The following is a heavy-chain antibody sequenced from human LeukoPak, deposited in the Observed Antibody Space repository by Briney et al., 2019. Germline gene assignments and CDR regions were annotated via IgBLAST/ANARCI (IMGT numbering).Heavy chain of an antibody. Sequence: SETLSLTCTVSGGAISSGSYYWSWIRQPAGKGLEWIGRIYTSGSTNYNPSLKSRVTISVDTSKNQFSLNLSSVTAADTAVYYCASASSGYYYVGEGAFDIWGQGTMVTVSS. CDR3: ASASSGYYYVGEGAFDI. CDR1: GGAISSGSYY. D-gene: IGHD3-22*01. J-gene: IGHJ3*02. V-gene: IGHV4-61*02. CDR2: IYTSGST.